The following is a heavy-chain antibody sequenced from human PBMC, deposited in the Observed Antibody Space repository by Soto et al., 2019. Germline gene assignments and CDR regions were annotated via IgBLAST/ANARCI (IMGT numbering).Heavy chain of an antibody. CDR1: GFTFSSYS. V-gene: IGHV3-48*01. J-gene: IGHJ6*02. D-gene: IGHD5-12*01. CDR3: ARARDGYNYYYYYGMDV. Sequence: EVQLVESGGGLVQPGGSLRLSCAASGFTFSSYSMNWVRQAPGKGLEWVSYISSSSSTIYYADSVKGRFTISRDNAKNSLYLQMNSLRAEYTAVYYCARARDGYNYYYYYGMDVWGQGTTVTVSS. CDR2: ISSSSSTI.